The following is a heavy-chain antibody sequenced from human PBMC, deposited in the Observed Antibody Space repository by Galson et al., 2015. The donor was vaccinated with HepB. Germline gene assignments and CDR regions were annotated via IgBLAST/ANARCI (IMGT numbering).Heavy chain of an antibody. J-gene: IGHJ2*01. CDR3: AKESAPNWYFDL. V-gene: IGHV3-23*01. CDR1: EFTFSTYA. D-gene: IGHD3-3*01. CDR2: ISGSGGST. Sequence: SLRLSCAASEFTFSTYAVSWVRQAPGKGLEWVSSISGSGGSTDHADSVKGRFTISRDNSKNTLFLQMNSLRAEDTAVYYCAKESAPNWYFDLWGRGTLVTVSP.